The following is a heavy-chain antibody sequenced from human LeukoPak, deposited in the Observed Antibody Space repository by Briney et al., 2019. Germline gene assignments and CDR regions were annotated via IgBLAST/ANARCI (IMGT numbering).Heavy chain of an antibody. Sequence: SETLSLTCAVYGGSFSGYYWSWIRQPPGKGLEWIGEINHSGSTNYNPSLKSRVTISVDTSKNQFSLKLSSVTAADTAVYYCARGVVQLPENYYYYYYMDVWGKGTTVTVSS. CDR1: GGSFSGYY. D-gene: IGHD5-18*01. CDR2: INHSGST. J-gene: IGHJ6*03. V-gene: IGHV4-34*01. CDR3: ARGVVQLPENYYYYYYMDV.